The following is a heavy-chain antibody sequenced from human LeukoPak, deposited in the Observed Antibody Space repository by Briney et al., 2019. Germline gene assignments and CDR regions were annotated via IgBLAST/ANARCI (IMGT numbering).Heavy chain of an antibody. CDR1: GGSISSYY. V-gene: IGHV4-4*07. CDR3: ARDYSSGIDC. D-gene: IGHD6-19*01. CDR2: IYISGNT. Sequence: SETLSLTCTVSGGSISSYYCSWIRQPAGKGLEWIGRIYISGNTNYNPYRKSRVTMSVNTSKNQFSLKLSSVTAADTAVYYCARDYSSGIDCWGQGTLVTVSS. J-gene: IGHJ4*02.